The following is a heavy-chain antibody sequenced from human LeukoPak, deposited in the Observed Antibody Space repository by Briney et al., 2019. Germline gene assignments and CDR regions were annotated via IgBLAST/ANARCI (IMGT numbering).Heavy chain of an antibody. D-gene: IGHD3-10*01. J-gene: IGHJ4*02. Sequence: TGGSLRLSCAASGITFSSYGMSWVRQAPGKGLEWVSVLYSGAGTYYADSVKGRFTISRDNSKNTLYLQMNSLRAEDAAVYYCATLYGSARGAFDSWGQGTLVTVSS. CDR1: GITFSSYG. CDR3: ATLYGSARGAFDS. V-gene: IGHV3-53*01. CDR2: LYSGAGT.